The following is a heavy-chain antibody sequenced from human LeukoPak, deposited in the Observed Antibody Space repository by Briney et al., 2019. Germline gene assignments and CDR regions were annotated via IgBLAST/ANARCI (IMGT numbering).Heavy chain of an antibody. J-gene: IGHJ4*02. CDR3: ARDYALGSSSSGGPMAN. CDR2: ISSSGSTI. D-gene: IGHD1-26*01. CDR1: GFTFSSYE. V-gene: IGHV3-48*03. Sequence: GSLRLSCAASGFTFSSYEMNWVRQAPGKGLEWVSDISSSGSTIDYADSVKGRFTIPRDNAKNSLYLQMNSLRDDDTAVYYCARDYALGSSSSGGPMANWGQGTLVTVSS.